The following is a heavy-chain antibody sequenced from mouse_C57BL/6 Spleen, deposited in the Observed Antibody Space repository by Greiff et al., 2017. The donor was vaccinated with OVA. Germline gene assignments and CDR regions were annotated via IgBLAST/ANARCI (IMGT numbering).Heavy chain of an antibody. J-gene: IGHJ2*01. CDR3: TRGGY. Sequence: LVESGAELVRPGASVTLSCKASGYTFTDYEMHWVKQTPVHGLEWIGAIDPETGGTAYNQKFKGKTILTADKSSSTAYMELRSLTSEDSAVYYCTRGGYWGQGTTLTVSS. CDR1: GYTFTDYE. CDR2: IDPETGGT. V-gene: IGHV1-15*01.